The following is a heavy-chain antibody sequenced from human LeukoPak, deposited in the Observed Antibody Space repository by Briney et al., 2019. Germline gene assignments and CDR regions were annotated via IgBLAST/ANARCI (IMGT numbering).Heavy chain of an antibody. CDR3: ARGGSGYSYGYEGFTSFDY. CDR2: IIPIFGTA. D-gene: IGHD5-18*01. V-gene: IGHV1-69*13. CDR1: GGTFSSYA. J-gene: IGHJ4*02. Sequence: SVKVSCKASGGTFSSYAISWVRQAPGQGLEWMGGIIPIFGTANYAQKFQGRVTITADESTSTAYMELSSLRSEDTAVYYCARGGSGYSYGYEGFTSFDYWGQGTLVTVSS.